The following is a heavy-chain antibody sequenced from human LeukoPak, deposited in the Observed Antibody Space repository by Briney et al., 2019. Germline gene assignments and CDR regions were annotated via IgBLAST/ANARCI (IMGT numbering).Heavy chain of an antibody. CDR2: ISAYNGNT. CDR3: ARMVDIAVAGSFDY. D-gene: IGHD6-19*01. CDR1: GYTFTSYG. J-gene: IGHJ4*02. Sequence: ASVKVSCKASGYTFTSYGISWVRQAPGQGLEWMGWISAYNGNTNYAQKLQGRVTMTTDTSTSTAYMELRSLRSDDTAVYYCARMVDIAVAGSFDYWGQGTLVTVSS. V-gene: IGHV1-18*01.